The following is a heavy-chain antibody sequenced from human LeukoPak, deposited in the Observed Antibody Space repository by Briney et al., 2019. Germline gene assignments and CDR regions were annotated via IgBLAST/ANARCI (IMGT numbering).Heavy chain of an antibody. D-gene: IGHD1-26*01. V-gene: IGHV4-4*07. Sequence: PSETLSLTRTVSGGSLRSYYWSWIRQPAGKGLEWIGRIYTSGSTNYNPSLKSRVTMSVDTSKNQFSLKLSSVTAADTAVYDCARDREDWFDPWGQGTLVTVSS. CDR1: GGSLRSYY. CDR3: ARDREDWFDP. CDR2: IYTSGST. J-gene: IGHJ5*02.